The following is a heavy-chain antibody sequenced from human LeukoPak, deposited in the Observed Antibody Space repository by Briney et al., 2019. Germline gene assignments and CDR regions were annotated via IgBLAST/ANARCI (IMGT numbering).Heavy chain of an antibody. CDR1: DYTFTGYY. D-gene: IGHD5-18*01. Sequence: GASVKVSCKAPDYTFTGYYMHWVRQAPGQGLEWMGWINPNSGATDYAQNFQGRVTLTRDTSISTAYMELSRLRSDDTAAYYCASGYRFGNWGQGTLVTVSS. J-gene: IGHJ4*02. CDR2: INPNSGAT. V-gene: IGHV1-2*02. CDR3: ASGYRFGN.